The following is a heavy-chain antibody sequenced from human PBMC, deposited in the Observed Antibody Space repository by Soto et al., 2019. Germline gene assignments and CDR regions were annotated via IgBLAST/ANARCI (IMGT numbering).Heavy chain of an antibody. CDR2: ISTSNGNT. V-gene: IGHV1-18*01. D-gene: IGHD3-22*01. CDR1: GYTFSNHG. Sequence: QVQLVQSGADVKKPGASVVVSCKTSGYTFSNHGVSWVRQAPGQGLEWMGWISTSNGNTNYAQKLQGRVTMTTDKSPCTAYMEMRSLRYDDTAVYFCARDRDYYDCGGYWGQGTLVTVSS. CDR3: ARDRDYYDCGGY. J-gene: IGHJ4*02.